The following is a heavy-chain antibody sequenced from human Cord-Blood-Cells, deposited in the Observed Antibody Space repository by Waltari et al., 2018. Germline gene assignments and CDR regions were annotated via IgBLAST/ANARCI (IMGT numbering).Heavy chain of an antibody. Sequence: QVQLMQSGDEVKTPRASVKVSCNASGYTFTSYAMHWVRQAPGQRLEWMGWINAGNGNTKYSQKFQGRVTITRDTSASTAYMELSSLRSEDTAVYYCARGGNWNYDAFDIWGQGTMVTVSS. CDR2: INAGNGNT. CDR3: ARGGNWNYDAFDI. CDR1: GYTFTSYA. V-gene: IGHV1-3*01. D-gene: IGHD1-7*01. J-gene: IGHJ3*02.